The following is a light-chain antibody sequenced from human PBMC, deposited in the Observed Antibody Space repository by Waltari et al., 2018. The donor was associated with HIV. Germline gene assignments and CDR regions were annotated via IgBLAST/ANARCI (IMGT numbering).Light chain of an antibody. V-gene: IGKV4-1*01. Sequence: DIAVTQSQDSLAVSLGESATSNGMSSQSVLASSNGKYELAWYQQKPGLPPKLLIYWAFERQGGVPDRFSGSGSGTEFTLTIRRLQPEDVAVYYCQQYHTPPQTFGQGTKVEI. CDR1: QSVLASSNGKYE. CDR3: QQYHTPPQT. J-gene: IGKJ1*01. CDR2: WAF.